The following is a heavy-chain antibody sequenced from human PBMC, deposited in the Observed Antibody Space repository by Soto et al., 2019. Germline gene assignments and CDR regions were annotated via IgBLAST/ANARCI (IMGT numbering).Heavy chain of an antibody. J-gene: IGHJ5*02. Sequence: SETLSLTCTFSCGSIISFAYYWGWIRQPPGKGLEWIGTVYYNENTYYNPSLKSRVTISVDTAKNQFSLNLRSVTAADTAIYFCARRERYYGSPGWFDPWGQGTLVTVSS. CDR3: ARRERYYGSPGWFDP. V-gene: IGHV4-39*01. CDR2: VYYNENT. D-gene: IGHD3-10*01. CDR1: CGSIISFAYY.